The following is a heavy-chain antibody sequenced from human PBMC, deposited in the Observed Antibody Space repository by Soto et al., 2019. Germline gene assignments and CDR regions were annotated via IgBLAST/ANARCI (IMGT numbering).Heavy chain of an antibody. CDR3: ARDKNGYYGSGSYLGYFDY. V-gene: IGHV4-31*03. Sequence: SETLSLTCTVSGGSISSGGYYWSWIRQHLGKGLEWIGYIYYSGSTYYNPSLKSRVTISVDTSKNQFSLKLSSVTAADTAVYYCARDKNGYYGSGSYLGYFDYWGQGTLVTVSS. CDR2: IYYSGST. D-gene: IGHD3-10*01. CDR1: GGSISSGGYY. J-gene: IGHJ4*02.